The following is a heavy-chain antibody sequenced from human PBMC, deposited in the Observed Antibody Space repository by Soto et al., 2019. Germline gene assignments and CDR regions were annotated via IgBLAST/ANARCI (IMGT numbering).Heavy chain of an antibody. CDR1: EFTFSRSA. CDR2: ISSDGSNK. Sequence: QVQLVESGGGVVQPGRSLRLSCAASEFTFSRSAMHWVRQAPGTGLEWVAVISSDGSNKYYADSVKGRFTISRDNSKNTVYLQTNSLRPEDTAVYYCARDQDSGDYYYRALDYWGQGTLVTVSS. CDR3: ARDQDSGDYYYRALDY. J-gene: IGHJ4*02. V-gene: IGHV3-30-3*01. D-gene: IGHD3-22*01.